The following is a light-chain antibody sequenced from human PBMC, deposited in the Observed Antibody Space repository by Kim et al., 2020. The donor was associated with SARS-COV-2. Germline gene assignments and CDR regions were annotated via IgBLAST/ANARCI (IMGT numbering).Light chain of an antibody. J-gene: IGKJ3*01. CDR3: QHFNKWPQFT. V-gene: IGKV3-15*01. CDR2: EAS. Sequence: EIMLTQSPATLSVSPGERVTLSCRASQSVGSNLAWYQQKPGQAPRLLIFEASTRAAGIPARFSGSGSGRDFTLTISSLQSEDFAVYYCQHFNKWPQFTFGPGTKVDIQ. CDR1: QSVGSN.